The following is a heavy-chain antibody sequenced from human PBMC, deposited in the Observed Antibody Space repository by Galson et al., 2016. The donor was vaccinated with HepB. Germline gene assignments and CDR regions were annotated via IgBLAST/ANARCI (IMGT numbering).Heavy chain of an antibody. CDR3: ARATVTTDKGFDY. D-gene: IGHD4-17*01. CDR2: IYSGGST. V-gene: IGHV3-53*01. CDR1: GFTVSSNY. J-gene: IGHJ4*02. Sequence: SLRLSCAASGFTVSSNYMSWVRQAPGKGLEWVSVIYSGGSTYNADSVKGRFTISRDDSKNTMYLQMNSLRAEDTAVYYCARATVTTDKGFDYWGQGTLVTVSS.